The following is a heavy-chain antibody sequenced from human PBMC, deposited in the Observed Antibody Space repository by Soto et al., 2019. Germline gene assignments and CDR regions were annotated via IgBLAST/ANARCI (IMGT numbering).Heavy chain of an antibody. D-gene: IGHD4-17*01. CDR1: GGSISSGGYY. Sequence: QVQLQESGPGLVKPSQTLSLTCTVSGGSISSGGYYWSWIRQHPGKGLEWIGYIYYSGSTYYNPSLRGRVTISVATSKNQFSLKLSSVTAADTAVYYCARGQSGDYVRFEANWFDPWGQGTLVTVSS. J-gene: IGHJ5*02. CDR2: IYYSGST. CDR3: ARGQSGDYVRFEANWFDP. V-gene: IGHV4-31*03.